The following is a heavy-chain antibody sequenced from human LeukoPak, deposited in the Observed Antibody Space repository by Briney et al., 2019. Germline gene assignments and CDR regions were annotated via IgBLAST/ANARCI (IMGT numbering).Heavy chain of an antibody. J-gene: IGHJ5*02. CDR1: GGSISSYY. D-gene: IGHD2-15*01. Sequence: PSETLSLTCTVSGGSISSYYWSWIRQPPGKGLEWIGYIYYSGSTNYNPSLKSRVTISVDTSKNQFSLKLSSVTAADTAVYYCARLARGYRSGGWFDPWGQGTLVTVSS. CDR2: IYYSGST. V-gene: IGHV4-59*08. CDR3: ARLARGYRSGGWFDP.